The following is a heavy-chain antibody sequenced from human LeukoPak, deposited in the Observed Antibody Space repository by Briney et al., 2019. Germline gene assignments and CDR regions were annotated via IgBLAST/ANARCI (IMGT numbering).Heavy chain of an antibody. CDR2: IKPDGSEE. CDR1: GFIFSHYW. J-gene: IGHJ5*02. D-gene: IGHD6-13*01. CDR3: VGSSIWRYDP. V-gene: IGHV3-7*01. Sequence: GGPLRLSCAVCGFIFSHYWMSWVRQSRGRGVEGVASIKPDGSEEYYVDSVKGRFTISRDNAKNSLYLQMSSLRAEDTAVYYCVGSSIWRYDPWGQGTLVTVSS.